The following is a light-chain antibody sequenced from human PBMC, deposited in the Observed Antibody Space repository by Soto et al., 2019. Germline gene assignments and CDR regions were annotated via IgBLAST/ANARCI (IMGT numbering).Light chain of an antibody. CDR2: DNN. Sequence: QSVLTQPPSVSAAPGQKVTISCSGSSSNIGNNYVSWYQQLPGTAPKLLIYDNNKRPSGITDRFSGSKSGTSATLGITGLQTGDEDDYYCGTWDSSLSYVVFGGGTKLTVL. V-gene: IGLV1-51*01. CDR3: GTWDSSLSYVV. CDR1: SSNIGNNY. J-gene: IGLJ2*01.